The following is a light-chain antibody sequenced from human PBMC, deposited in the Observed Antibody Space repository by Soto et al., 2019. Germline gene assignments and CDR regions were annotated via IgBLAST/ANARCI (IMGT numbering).Light chain of an antibody. CDR1: SSDVGGYDN. V-gene: IGLV2-14*01. CDR3: SSYASSSTLV. J-gene: IGLJ2*01. CDR2: DVS. Sequence: QSVLTQPASVSGSPGQSITISCTGTSSDVGGYDNVSWYQQHPGKVPKLMIYDVSSRPSGVPNRFSGSKSGNTASLTISGLQAEDEADYYCSSYASSSTLVFGGGTKLTVL.